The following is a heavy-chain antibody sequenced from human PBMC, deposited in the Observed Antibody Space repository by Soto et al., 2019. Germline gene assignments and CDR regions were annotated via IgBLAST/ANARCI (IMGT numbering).Heavy chain of an antibody. V-gene: IGHV6-1*01. J-gene: IGHJ6*03. CDR1: GDSVSSNSAA. Sequence: SQTLSLTCAISGDSVSSNSAAWNWIRQSPSRGLKWLGRTYYRSKWYNDYSVSVKSRITINPDTSKNQFSLQLNSVTPEDTAVYYCARGYSGYDTHYYYYYYMDVWGKGTTVTAP. CDR2: TYYRSKWYN. CDR3: ARGYSGYDTHYYYYYYMDV. D-gene: IGHD5-12*01.